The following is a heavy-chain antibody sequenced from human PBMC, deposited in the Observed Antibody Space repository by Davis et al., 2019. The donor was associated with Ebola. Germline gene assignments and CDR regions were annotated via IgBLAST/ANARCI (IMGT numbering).Heavy chain of an antibody. J-gene: IGHJ4*02. D-gene: IGHD3-3*01. CDR3: ARDGVITIFGRLS. V-gene: IGHV3-74*01. CDR2: INRDGATT. CDR1: GFAFRNYW. Sequence: GESLKISCGVSGFAFRNYWMSWVRQVPGRGLVWVSTINRDGATTTYADSVKGRFTISRDNAKNSLYLQMNSLRAEDTAVYYCARDGVITIFGRLSWGQGTLVTVSS.